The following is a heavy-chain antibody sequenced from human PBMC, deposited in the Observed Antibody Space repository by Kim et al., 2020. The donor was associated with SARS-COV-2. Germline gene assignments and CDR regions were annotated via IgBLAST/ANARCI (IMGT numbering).Heavy chain of an antibody. CDR3: ARLGGCSGGSCKN. V-gene: IGHV1-69*04. J-gene: IGHJ4*02. Sequence: SVKVSCKASGGTFSSYAISWVRQAPGQGLEWMGRIIPILGIANYAQKFQGRVTITADKSTSTAYMELSSLRSEDTAVYYCARLGGCSGGSCKNWGQGTLVTVSS. D-gene: IGHD2-15*01. CDR2: IIPILGIA. CDR1: GGTFSSYA.